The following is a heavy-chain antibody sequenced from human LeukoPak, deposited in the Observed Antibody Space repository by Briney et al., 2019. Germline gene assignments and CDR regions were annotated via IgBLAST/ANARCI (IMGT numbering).Heavy chain of an antibody. V-gene: IGHV3-48*01. CDR2: ISSSSSTI. D-gene: IGHD4-11*01. CDR3: ARDLHNYGHEY. Sequence: GGSLRLSCAASGFTFSSYSMNWVRQAPGKGLEWVSYISSSSSTIYYADSVKGRFTISRDNAKNSLYLQMNSLRAEDTAVYYCARDLHNYGHEYWGQGTLVTVSS. CDR1: GFTFSSYS. J-gene: IGHJ4*02.